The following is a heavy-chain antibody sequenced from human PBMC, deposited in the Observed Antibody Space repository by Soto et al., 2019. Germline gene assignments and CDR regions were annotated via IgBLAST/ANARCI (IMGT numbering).Heavy chain of an antibody. J-gene: IGHJ3*02. V-gene: IGHV3-23*01. D-gene: IGHD2-15*01. CDR2: ISGSTGGT. CDR3: AKKYCSGIDCSLPAFDI. CDR1: GFTFSSYA. Sequence: EVQLLESGGGLVQPGGSLRLSCAASGFTFSSYAMSWVRRAPGKGLEWVSAISGSTGGTFYADSVKGRFTIYRDNSKNTLSLQMNTLRVEETAVYYCAKKYCSGIDCSLPAFDIWGQVAMVTVSS.